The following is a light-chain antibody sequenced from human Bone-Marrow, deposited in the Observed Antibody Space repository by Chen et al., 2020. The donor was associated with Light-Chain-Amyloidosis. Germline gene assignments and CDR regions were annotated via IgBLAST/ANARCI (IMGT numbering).Light chain of an antibody. V-gene: IGKV1-5*03. CDR1: QNLGDW. CDR3: QQYRSFTFT. Sequence: DIRLTQSPSTLSASVGDRVTITRRASQNLGDWLAWFQQKPGKAPKLLISKGSNLESGVPSRFTGSGSEKEFTLTINSLQPDDFATYCCQQYRSFTFTFGQGTKL. CDR2: KGS. J-gene: IGKJ2*01.